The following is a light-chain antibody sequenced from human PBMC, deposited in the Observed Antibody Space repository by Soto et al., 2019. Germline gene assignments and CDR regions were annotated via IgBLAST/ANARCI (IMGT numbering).Light chain of an antibody. CDR3: SSFASSNTWV. CDR2: EVT. CDR1: SSDVGAYNY. Sequence: QSALTQPPSASGSPGQSVTISCTGTSSDVGAYNYVSWYQQHAGKAPKLVIYEVTKRPSGVPDRFSGSKSANTASLTVSRLQAEDEVDYYCSSFASSNTWVFGGGTKVTVL. J-gene: IGLJ3*02. V-gene: IGLV2-8*01.